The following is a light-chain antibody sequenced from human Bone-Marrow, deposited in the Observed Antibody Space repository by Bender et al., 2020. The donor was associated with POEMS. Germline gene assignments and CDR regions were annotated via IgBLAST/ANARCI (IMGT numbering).Light chain of an antibody. CDR3: SSYAGSNNLV. CDR2: EVT. Sequence: QSALTQPRSVSGSPGQSVTISCTGTSSDVGGYDYVSWYQQHPGKAPKLMIYEVTKRPSGVPDRFSGSKSGNTASLTVSGLQAEDEAEYYCSSYAGSNNLVFGGGTKLTVL. V-gene: IGLV2-8*01. CDR1: SSDVGGYDY. J-gene: IGLJ2*01.